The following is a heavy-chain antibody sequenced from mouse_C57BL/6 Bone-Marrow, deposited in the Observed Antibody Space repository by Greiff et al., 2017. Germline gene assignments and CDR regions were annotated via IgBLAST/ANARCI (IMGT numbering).Heavy chain of an antibody. CDR1: GYTFTSYG. J-gene: IGHJ2*01. CDR2: IYPRSGNT. V-gene: IGHV1-81*01. Sequence: VQLKESGAELARPGASVKLSCKASGYTFTSYGISWVKQRTGQGLEWIGEIYPRSGNTYYNEKFKGKATLTADKSSSTAYMELRSLTSEDAAVYFCARGGEFPYFDYWGQGTTLTVSS. CDR3: ARGGEFPYFDY.